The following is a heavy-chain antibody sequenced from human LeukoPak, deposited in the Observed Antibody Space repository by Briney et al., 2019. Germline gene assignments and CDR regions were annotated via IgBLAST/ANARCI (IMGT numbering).Heavy chain of an antibody. CDR2: IKQDGSQK. J-gene: IGHJ4*02. CDR3: AKDWGTSGTTGWMFEY. CDR1: GFTFSNYW. V-gene: IGHV3-7*01. D-gene: IGHD1-1*01. Sequence: GGSLRLSCAASGFTFSNYWMSWVRQAPGKGLEWVANIKQDGSQKYYADSVKGRFTISRDNPKNTVSLQMNSLRAEDTAVYYCAKDWGTSGTTGWMFEYWGQGTLVTVSS.